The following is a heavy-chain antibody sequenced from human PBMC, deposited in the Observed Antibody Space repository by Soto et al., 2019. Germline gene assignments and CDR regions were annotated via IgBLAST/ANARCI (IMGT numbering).Heavy chain of an antibody. CDR3: AKPANGWFSAFDI. V-gene: IGHV3-23*01. Sequence: EVQLLESGGGLVQPGGSLRLSCAASGFTFSSYAMSWVRQAPGKGLEWVSAISGSGGTTYYADSVKGRFTFSRDNSKNTLYLQMNSLRAEDTAVYYCAKPANGWFSAFDIWGHGTMVTVSS. CDR1: GFTFSSYA. J-gene: IGHJ3*02. CDR2: ISGSGGTT. D-gene: IGHD6-19*01.